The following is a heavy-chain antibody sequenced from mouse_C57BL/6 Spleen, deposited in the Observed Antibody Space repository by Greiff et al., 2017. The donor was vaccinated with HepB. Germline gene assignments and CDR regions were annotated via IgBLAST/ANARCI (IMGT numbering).Heavy chain of an antibody. D-gene: IGHD3-3*01. Sequence: EVKVEESGGGLVQPGGSLSLSCAASGFTFTDYYMSWVRQPPGKALEWLGFIRNKANGYTTEYSASVKGRFTISRDNSQSILYLQMNALRAEDSATYYCARYIAVLDYWGQGTTLTVSS. CDR2: IRNKANGYTT. V-gene: IGHV7-3*01. CDR3: ARYIAVLDY. CDR1: GFTFTDYY. J-gene: IGHJ2*01.